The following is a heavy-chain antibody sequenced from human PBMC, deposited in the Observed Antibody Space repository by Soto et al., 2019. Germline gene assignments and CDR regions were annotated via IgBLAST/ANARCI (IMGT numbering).Heavy chain of an antibody. Sequence: QVQLVQSGADMKKPGASVKVSCKASGYTFIHYDINWVRQATGQGLEWMGWMNPNTGNTGFAQKFQDRVTMTRNTSISTAYMELSSLRSEDTALYFGARGGWGPPFDFWGEGTPVTVSS. CDR3: ARGGWGPPFDF. CDR2: MNPNTGNT. J-gene: IGHJ4*02. D-gene: IGHD3-16*01. V-gene: IGHV1-8*01. CDR1: GYTFIHYD.